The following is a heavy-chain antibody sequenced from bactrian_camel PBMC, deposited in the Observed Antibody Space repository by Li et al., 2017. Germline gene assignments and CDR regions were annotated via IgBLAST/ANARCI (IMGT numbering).Heavy chain of an antibody. Sequence: VQLVESGGGLVQPGGSLTLSCAHSGTITYAMTWVRRAPGKGLEWVSGVSNGGGITYYADSVKGRFTLSQDNNKRTLYLQMNSLKLEDSAMYYCAADRDCYLGSSYVPTYKHWGQGTQVTVS. J-gene: IGHJ4*01. V-gene: IGHV3S31*01. CDR2: VSNGGGIT. CDR3: AADRDCYLGSSYVPTYKH. D-gene: IGHD3*01. CDR1: GTITYA.